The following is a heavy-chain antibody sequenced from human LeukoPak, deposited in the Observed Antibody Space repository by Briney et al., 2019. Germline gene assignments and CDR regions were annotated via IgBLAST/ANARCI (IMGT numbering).Heavy chain of an antibody. V-gene: IGHV3-48*04. J-gene: IGHJ5*02. Sequence: GGSLRLSCAASGFTFSSYSMNWVRQAPGKGLEWVSYISSSSSTIYYADSVKGRFTISRDNAKNSLYLQMNGLRAEDTAVYYCARDSPFDPWGQGTLVTVSS. CDR2: ISSSSSTI. CDR3: ARDSPFDP. CDR1: GFTFSSYS.